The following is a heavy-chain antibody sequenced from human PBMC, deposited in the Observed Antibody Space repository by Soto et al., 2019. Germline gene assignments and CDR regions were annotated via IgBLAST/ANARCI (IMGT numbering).Heavy chain of an antibody. D-gene: IGHD6-19*01. V-gene: IGHV3-23*01. CDR2: ISGSGGST. Sequence: PGGSLRLSCAASGSTFSSYAISWVRQAPGKGLEWVSAISGSGGSTYYADSVKGRFTISRDNSKNTLYLQMNSLRAEDTAVYYCAKVWLVNFDAFDIWGQGTMVTVSS. CDR3: AKVWLVNFDAFDI. CDR1: GSTFSSYA. J-gene: IGHJ3*02.